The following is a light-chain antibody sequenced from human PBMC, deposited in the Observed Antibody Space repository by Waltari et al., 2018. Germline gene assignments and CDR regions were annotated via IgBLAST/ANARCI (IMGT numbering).Light chain of an antibody. V-gene: IGKV1-33*01. J-gene: IGKJ3*01. Sequence: IQMTQSPSSLSASVGDRVTITCQASQDISNYLNWYQQRPGKAPKLLISDASILQTGVPSMFSGSQSGTHFTLTISSLQPEDIATYYCQRYDNLPVFAFGPGTKVDVK. CDR2: DAS. CDR3: QRYDNLPVFA. CDR1: QDISNY.